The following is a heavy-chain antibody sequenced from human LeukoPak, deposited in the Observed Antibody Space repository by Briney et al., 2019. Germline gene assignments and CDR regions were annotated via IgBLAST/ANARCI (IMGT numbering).Heavy chain of an antibody. CDR1: GGSFSGYY. Sequence: SETLSLTCAVYGGSFSGYYWSWIRQPPGKGLEWIGEINHSGSTNYNPSLKSRVTISVDTSKNQFSLKLSSVTAADTAVYYCARGPKSANNWFDPWGQGTLVTVSS. V-gene: IGHV4-34*01. CDR3: ARGPKSANNWFDP. D-gene: IGHD3-3*01. CDR2: INHSGST. J-gene: IGHJ5*02.